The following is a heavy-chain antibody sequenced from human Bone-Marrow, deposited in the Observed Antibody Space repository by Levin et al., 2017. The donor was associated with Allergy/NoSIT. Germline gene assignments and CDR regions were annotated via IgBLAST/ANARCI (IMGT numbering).Heavy chain of an antibody. CDR1: GFTFSSYS. CDR2: IGTGGDT. CDR3: AGKVAGAGRPLDY. D-gene: IGHD6-6*01. J-gene: IGHJ4*02. V-gene: IGHV3-23*01. Sequence: GESLKISCAASGFTFSSYSMNWVRQAPGKGLEWVSVIGTGGDTYYADSVKGRFTISRDNFKNTLYLHMNNLRAEDTALYYCAGKVAGAGRPLDYWGQGTLVTASS.